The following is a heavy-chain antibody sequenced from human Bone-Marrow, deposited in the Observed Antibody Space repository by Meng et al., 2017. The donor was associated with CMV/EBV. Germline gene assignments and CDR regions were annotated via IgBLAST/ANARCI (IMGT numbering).Heavy chain of an antibody. CDR3: ARGGGSYSGDY. J-gene: IGHJ4*02. CDR2: ISSSSSTI. CDR1: GFTFSDYY. D-gene: IGHD1-26*01. Sequence: GESPKTSCAAPGFTFSDYYMSWNRQAPGKGLEWGSYISSSSSTIYYADSVKGRFTISRDKAKNSLYLQMNSLRADDTAVYYCARGGGSYSGDYWGQGILVTVSS. V-gene: IGHV3-11*04.